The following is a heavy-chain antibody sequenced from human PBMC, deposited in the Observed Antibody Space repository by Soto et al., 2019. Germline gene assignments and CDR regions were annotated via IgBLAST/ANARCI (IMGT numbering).Heavy chain of an antibody. CDR3: ARDLQGTDPYYYGMDI. CDR2: IYYSGST. V-gene: IGHV4-59*01. J-gene: IGHJ6*02. CDR1: GGSISSYY. Sequence: SETLSLTCTVSGGSISSYYWSWIRQPPGKGLEWIGYIYYSGSTNYNPSLKSRVTISVDTSKNQFSLKLSSVTAADTAVYYCARDLQGTDPYYYGMDIWGQGTTVTVSS. D-gene: IGHD4-4*01.